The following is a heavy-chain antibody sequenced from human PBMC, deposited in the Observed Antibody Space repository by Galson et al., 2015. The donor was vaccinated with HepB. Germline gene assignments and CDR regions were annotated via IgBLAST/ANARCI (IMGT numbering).Heavy chain of an antibody. CDR3: ATSYSYGYPDFDY. CDR1: GFTFSSYA. J-gene: IGHJ4*02. D-gene: IGHD5-18*01. V-gene: IGHV3-30-3*01. CDR2: ISVDGSNE. Sequence: SLRLSCAASGFTFSSYAMHWVRQAPGKGLEWVAVISVDGSNEYYADSVKGRFTISRDDSKNTLYLQMNSLRAEDTAVYYCATSYSYGYPDFDYWGQGTLVTVSS.